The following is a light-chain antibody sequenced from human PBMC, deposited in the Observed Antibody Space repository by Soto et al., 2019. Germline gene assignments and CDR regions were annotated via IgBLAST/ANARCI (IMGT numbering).Light chain of an antibody. CDR3: GTWDSSLSAVV. CDR2: DNN. Sequence: QSVLTQPPSVSAAPGQKVTISCSGSSSNIGNNYVSWYQQLPGTAPKLLIYDNNKRPSGIPDRFSGSKSGTSATLAITGLQTGDEAVYYCGTWDSSLSAVVFGGGTKL. J-gene: IGLJ2*01. V-gene: IGLV1-51*01. CDR1: SSNIGNNY.